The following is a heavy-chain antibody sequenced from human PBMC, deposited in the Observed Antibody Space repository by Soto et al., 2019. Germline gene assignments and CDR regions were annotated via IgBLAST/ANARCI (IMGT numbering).Heavy chain of an antibody. Sequence: EVQLLESGGGLVQRGGSLRLSCAASGFTLSSNGMSWIRKAPGKGLEWVPAINGGRTYYADSVRGRFTISRDDSKNTLFLQMNSLRVEDTAVYYCAKEGSPPFFDYWGRGSLVTVSS. D-gene: IGHD3-10*01. J-gene: IGHJ4*02. CDR2: INGGRT. V-gene: IGHV3-23*01. CDR3: AKEGSPPFFDY. CDR1: GFTLSSNG.